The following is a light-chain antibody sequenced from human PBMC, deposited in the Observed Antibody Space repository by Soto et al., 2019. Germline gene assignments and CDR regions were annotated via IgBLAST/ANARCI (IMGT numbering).Light chain of an antibody. CDR1: SSNIGAGYD. J-gene: IGLJ1*01. V-gene: IGLV1-40*01. Sequence: SVLTQPPSVSGAPGQKVTISGTGSSSNIGAGYDVNWYHQLPGTAPKLLIHGNSNRPSGVPDRFSGSKSGTSASLAITGLQAEDEADYFCQSYDSSLSGYVFGTGTKVTVL. CDR2: GNS. CDR3: QSYDSSLSGYV.